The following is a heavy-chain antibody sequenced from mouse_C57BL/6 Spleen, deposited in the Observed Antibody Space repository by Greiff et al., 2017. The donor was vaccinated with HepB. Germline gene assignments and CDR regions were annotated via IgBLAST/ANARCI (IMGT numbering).Heavy chain of an antibody. V-gene: IGHV1-64*01. Sequence: VQLQQPGAELVKPGASVKLSCKASGYTFTSYWMHWVKQRPGQGLEWIGMIHPNSGSTNYNEKFKSKATLTVDKSSSTAYMQLSSLTSEDSAVYYCSRPHSYPHYYAVDYWGQGTSVPGSS. CDR2: IHPNSGST. CDR1: GYTFTSYW. J-gene: IGHJ4*01. D-gene: IGHD2-12*01. CDR3: SRPHSYPHYYAVDY.